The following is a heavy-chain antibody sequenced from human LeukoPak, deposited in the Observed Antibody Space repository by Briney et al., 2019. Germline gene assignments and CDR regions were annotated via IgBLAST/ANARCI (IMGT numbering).Heavy chain of an antibody. Sequence: GGSLRLSCAASGFTFSSYAMTWVRQAPGKGLEWVSAISGSGGSTYYADSVKGRFTISRDNSKNTLYLQMNSLRAEDTAVYYCARGATIFGVVISYYYYMDVWGKGTTVTVSS. CDR1: GFTFSSYA. D-gene: IGHD3-3*01. CDR3: ARGATIFGVVISYYYYMDV. CDR2: ISGSGGST. V-gene: IGHV3-23*01. J-gene: IGHJ6*03.